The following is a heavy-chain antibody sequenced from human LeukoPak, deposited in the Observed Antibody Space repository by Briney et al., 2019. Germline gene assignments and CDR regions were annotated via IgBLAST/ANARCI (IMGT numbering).Heavy chain of an antibody. CDR3: AKDISVAGEYYFDY. J-gene: IGHJ4*02. CDR2: INSDGSST. D-gene: IGHD6-19*01. V-gene: IGHV3-74*01. CDR1: GFTFSSYW. Sequence: GGSLRLSCAASGFTFSSYWMHWVRQAPGKGLVWVSRINSDGSSTSYADSVKGRFTISRDNAKNSLYLQMNSLRAEDTALYYCAKDISVAGEYYFDYWGQGTLVTVSS.